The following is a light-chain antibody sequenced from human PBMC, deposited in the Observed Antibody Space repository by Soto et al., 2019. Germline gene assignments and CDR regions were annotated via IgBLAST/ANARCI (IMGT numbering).Light chain of an antibody. Sequence: QSVLPQPPSVSGAPGQRVTISCTGSSSNIGAGYDVHWYQQLPGTAPKLLIYGNSNRPSGVPDRFSGSKSGTSASLAITGLQAEDEAEYDCQSYDSSLSSEVFGTGTKVTVL. V-gene: IGLV1-40*01. J-gene: IGLJ1*01. CDR1: SSNIGAGYD. CDR3: QSYDSSLSSEV. CDR2: GNS.